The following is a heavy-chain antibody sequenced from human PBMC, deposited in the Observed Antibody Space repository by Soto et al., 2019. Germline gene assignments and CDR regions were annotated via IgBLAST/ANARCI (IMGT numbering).Heavy chain of an antibody. CDR2: INHSGST. Sequence: SETLSLTCAVYGGSFSGYYWSWIRQPPGKGLEWIGEINHSGSTNYNPSLKSRVTISVXTXXXXFXLXLXXXTAAXTAVYYCAGPYGSGSYYGFDYWGQGTLVTVSS. CDR3: AGPYGSGSYYGFDY. J-gene: IGHJ4*02. CDR1: GGSFSGYY. V-gene: IGHV4-34*01. D-gene: IGHD3-10*01.